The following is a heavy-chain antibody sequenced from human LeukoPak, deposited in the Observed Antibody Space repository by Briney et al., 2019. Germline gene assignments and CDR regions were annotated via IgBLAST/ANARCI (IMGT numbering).Heavy chain of an antibody. CDR2: ISYDGSNK. J-gene: IGHJ4*02. V-gene: IGHV3-30*18. D-gene: IGHD6-6*01. Sequence: PGGSLRLSCAASGFTFSSYGMHWVRQAPGKGLEWVAVISYDGSNKYYADSVKGRFTISRDNSKNTLYLQMNSLRAEDTAVYYCAKGEYSSSFDYWGQGTLVTVSS. CDR1: GFTFSSYG. CDR3: AKGEYSSSFDY.